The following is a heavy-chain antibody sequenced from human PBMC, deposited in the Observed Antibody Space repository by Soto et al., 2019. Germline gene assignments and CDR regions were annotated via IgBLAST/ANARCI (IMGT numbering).Heavy chain of an antibody. CDR3: ASTTTYYYDSSGYPFDY. V-gene: IGHV4-31*03. CDR2: IYYSGST. D-gene: IGHD3-22*01. J-gene: IGHJ4*02. CDR1: GGSISSGGYY. Sequence: PSETLSLTCTFSGGSISSGGYYLSWIRQHPGKGLEWIGYIYYSGSTYYNPSLKSRVTISVDTSKNQFSLKLSSVTAADTAVYYCASTTTYYYDSSGYPFDYWGQGTLVTVSS.